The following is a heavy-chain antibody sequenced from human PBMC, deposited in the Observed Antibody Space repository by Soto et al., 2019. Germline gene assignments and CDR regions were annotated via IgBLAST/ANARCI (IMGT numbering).Heavy chain of an antibody. CDR2: IYYTGNT. CDR1: CGSISSGGTGSY. Sequence: QVQLQESGPGLVKPSQTLSLTCTVSCGSISSGGTGSYWTWIRQLPGKGLEWIGYIYYTGNTYYNPSLTNRQTLSIDTSENQFSLKLTSVTAAATAVYFCASGHDAYKVRYWGQGTLVTVSS. V-gene: IGHV4-31*03. J-gene: IGHJ4*02. CDR3: ASGHDAYKVRY. D-gene: IGHD1-1*01.